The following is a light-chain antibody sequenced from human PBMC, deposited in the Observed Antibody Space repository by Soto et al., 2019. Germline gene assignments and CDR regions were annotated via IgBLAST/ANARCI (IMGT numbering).Light chain of an antibody. J-gene: IGKJ1*01. V-gene: IGKV3-15*01. CDR3: QQYNNLPQT. CDR2: GAS. Sequence: EIVMTQSPATLSVSPGERATLSCRASQSVSSNLAWYQQKPGQAPRLLIYGASTRATSIPARFSGSGSGTEFTLTISSLQSEDFAVYYCQQYNNLPQTFGQGTKVEIK. CDR1: QSVSSN.